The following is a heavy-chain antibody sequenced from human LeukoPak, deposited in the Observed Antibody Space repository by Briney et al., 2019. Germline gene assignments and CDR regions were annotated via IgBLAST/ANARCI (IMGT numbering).Heavy chain of an antibody. V-gene: IGHV3-30*02. CDR2: IRYDGSNK. Sequence: GGSLRLSCAASGFTFSSYGMHWVRQAPGKGLEWVAFIRYDGSNKYYADSVKGRFTISRDNSKNTLYLQMNSLRAEDTAVYYCAKDTSMRVYYYYYMDVWGKGTTVTVSS. D-gene: IGHD2/OR15-2a*01. J-gene: IGHJ6*03. CDR3: AKDTSMRVYYYYYMDV. CDR1: GFTFSSYG.